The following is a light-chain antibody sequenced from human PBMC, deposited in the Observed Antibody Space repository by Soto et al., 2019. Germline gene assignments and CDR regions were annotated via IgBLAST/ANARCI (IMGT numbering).Light chain of an antibody. Sequence: QSVLTQPPSASGTPGQRVTISCSGSSSNIGSNTVNWYQQLPGTAPKLVIYSNNQRRSVVPDRLSGSTSGTSSSLAISGLQSEHEADYYCVAWDDSLNGYVVFGGGTKVTVL. V-gene: IGLV1-44*01. CDR1: SSNIGSNT. CDR3: VAWDDSLNGYVV. CDR2: SNN. J-gene: IGLJ2*01.